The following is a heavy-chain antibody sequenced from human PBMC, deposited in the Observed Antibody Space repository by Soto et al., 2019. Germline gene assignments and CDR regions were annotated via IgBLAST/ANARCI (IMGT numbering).Heavy chain of an antibody. Sequence: QVQLVQSGAEVKKPGSSVKVSCKASGGTVNNYSFNWVRQAPGQGLEWMGRIIPVLDITNYAQRFQGRVTITVDKSTSTAYMELSSLRSEDTAVYYCARDSSIYFYYFDYWGQGTLVTVSS. D-gene: IGHD3-22*01. V-gene: IGHV1-69*04. CDR2: IIPVLDIT. CDR1: GGTVNNYS. J-gene: IGHJ4*02. CDR3: ARDSSIYFYYFDY.